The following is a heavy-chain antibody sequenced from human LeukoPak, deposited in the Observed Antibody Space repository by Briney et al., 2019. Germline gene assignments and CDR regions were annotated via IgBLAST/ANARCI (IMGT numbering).Heavy chain of an antibody. J-gene: IGHJ3*02. Sequence: GGSLRLSCAASGFTFSSYAMSWVRQAPGKGLEWVSAISGSGGSTYYADSVKGRSTISRDNSKNTLYLQMNSLRAEDTAVYYCAKDPDYYDSSGYNAFDIWGQGTMVTVSS. CDR3: AKDPDYYDSSGYNAFDI. V-gene: IGHV3-23*01. CDR1: GFTFSSYA. D-gene: IGHD3-22*01. CDR2: ISGSGGST.